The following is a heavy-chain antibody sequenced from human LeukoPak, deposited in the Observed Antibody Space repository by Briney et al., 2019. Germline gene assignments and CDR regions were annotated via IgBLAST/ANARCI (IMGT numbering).Heavy chain of an antibody. CDR2: ISASAGTT. Sequence: PGGSLRLSCAASGFTFSGYAMSWVRQAPGKGLEWGSSISASAGTTYYADSVKGRFTISRDNSKNTLDLQMNSLRAEDTAVYYCAKDPASYEYYFDYWGQGTLVTVSS. CDR1: GFTFSGYA. J-gene: IGHJ4*02. D-gene: IGHD5-12*01. V-gene: IGHV3-23*01. CDR3: AKDPASYEYYFDY.